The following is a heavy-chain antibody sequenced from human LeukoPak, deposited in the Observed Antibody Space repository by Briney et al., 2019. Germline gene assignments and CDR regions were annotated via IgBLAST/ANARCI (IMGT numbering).Heavy chain of an antibody. Sequence: GGSLRLSCAASGFTFSSYNMNWVRQAPGKGLEWVSYISSSSSTIYYADSVKGRFSISRDNSKNTLYLQISSLRVEDTAVYYCAKVATWTHFDYWGQGILVTVSS. CDR2: ISSSSSTI. J-gene: IGHJ4*02. D-gene: IGHD3/OR15-3a*01. CDR1: GFTFSSYN. V-gene: IGHV3-48*01. CDR3: AKVATWTHFDY.